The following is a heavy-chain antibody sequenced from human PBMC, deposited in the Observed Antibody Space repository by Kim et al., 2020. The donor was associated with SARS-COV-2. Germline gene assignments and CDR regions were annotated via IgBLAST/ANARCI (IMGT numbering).Heavy chain of an antibody. CDR3: ARRQNYYDSSGSLYGLDL. V-gene: IGHV3-53*01. J-gene: IGHJ6*02. CDR2: IHRGTSK. Sequence: GGSLRLSCAASGFSVSSHYTSWVRQAPGKGLEWVSVIHRGTSKYYADSVKGRFTISRNNSKNTVYLQMNRLRVEDTAVYYCARRQNYYDSSGSLYGLDLWGQGTTVTVSS. CDR1: GFSVSSHY. D-gene: IGHD3-22*01.